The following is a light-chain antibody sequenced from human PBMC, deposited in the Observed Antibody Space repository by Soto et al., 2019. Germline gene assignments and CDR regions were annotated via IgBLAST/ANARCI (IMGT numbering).Light chain of an antibody. Sequence: DVMLTQTPLSLSVTPGQPASISCKSSQSLLHSNGKTFLYWYLQRPGQSPQLLIYGVSDRFSGVSDRFSGSGSGTDFTLTISRVEAEDVGVYYCMQRIQLPETFGQVTRLDIK. J-gene: IGKJ2*01. CDR1: QSLLHSNGKTF. CDR2: GVS. V-gene: IGKV2D-29*02. CDR3: MQRIQLPET.